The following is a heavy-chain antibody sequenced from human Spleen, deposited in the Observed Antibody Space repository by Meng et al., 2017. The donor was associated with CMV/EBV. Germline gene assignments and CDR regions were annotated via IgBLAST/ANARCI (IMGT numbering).Heavy chain of an antibody. CDR1: GGSFSGYY. J-gene: IGHJ6*02. D-gene: IGHD5-12*01. CDR3: ARLPAAYSGYDYYYGMDV. CDR2: INHSGST. V-gene: IGHV4-34*01. Sequence: SETLSLTCAVYGGSFSGYYWSWIRQPPGKGLEWIGEINHSGSTNYNPSLKSRVTISVDTSKNQFSLKQSSVTAADTAVYYCARLPAAYSGYDYYYGMDVWGQGTTVTVSS.